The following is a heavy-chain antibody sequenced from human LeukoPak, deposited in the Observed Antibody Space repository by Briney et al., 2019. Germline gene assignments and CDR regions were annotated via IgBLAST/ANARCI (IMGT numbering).Heavy chain of an antibody. CDR1: GFTFSSYE. V-gene: IGHV3-48*03. Sequence: GGSLRLSCAASGFTFSSYEMNWVRQAPGKGLEWVSYISSSGSTIYYADSVKGRFAISRDNAKKSLFLQMNSLRAEDTAVYYCARDYGDYEPGRHHYYYYYMDVWGKGTTVTVSS. D-gene: IGHD4-17*01. J-gene: IGHJ6*03. CDR3: ARDYGDYEPGRHHYYYYYMDV. CDR2: ISSSGSTI.